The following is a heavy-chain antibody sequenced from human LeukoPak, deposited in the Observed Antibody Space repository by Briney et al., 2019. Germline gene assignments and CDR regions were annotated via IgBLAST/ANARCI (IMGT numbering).Heavy chain of an antibody. CDR1: GFTFSAYS. CDR2: IKKDGSEK. D-gene: IGHD2-15*01. Sequence: GESLGLSCAPSGFTFSAYSLSWVRQAPGKGLEWVAKIKKDGSEKDYVDSVKGRFTISRDNVKGSLYLQLNSLRVEDTAIYYCARGFQSGGSPVWGQGTLVTVSS. V-gene: IGHV3-7*01. CDR3: ARGFQSGGSPV. J-gene: IGHJ4*02.